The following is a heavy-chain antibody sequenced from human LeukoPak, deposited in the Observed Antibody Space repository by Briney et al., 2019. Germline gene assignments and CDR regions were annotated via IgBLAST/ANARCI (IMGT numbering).Heavy chain of an antibody. CDR1: GFTFSSYS. CDR3: ARDLRFLDYGMDV. V-gene: IGHV3-21*01. CDR2: ISSSSSYI. D-gene: IGHD3-3*01. J-gene: IGHJ6*02. Sequence: PGGSLRLSCAASGFTFSSYSMNWVRQAPGKGLEWVSSISSSSSYIYYADSVKGRFTISRDNAKNSLYLQMYSLRAEDTAVYYCARDLRFLDYGMDVWGQGTTVTVSS.